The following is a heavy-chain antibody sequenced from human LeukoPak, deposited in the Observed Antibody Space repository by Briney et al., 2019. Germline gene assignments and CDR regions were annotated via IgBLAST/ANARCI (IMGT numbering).Heavy chain of an antibody. CDR3: ARDFATMIDDAFDI. CDR1: GFTFSSYW. J-gene: IGHJ3*02. D-gene: IGHD3-22*01. Sequence: GGSLRLSCAASGFTFSSYWMSWVRQAPGKGLEWVANIKQDGSEKYYVDSVKGRFTISRDNAKSSLYLRMNSLRAEDTAVYYCARDFATMIDDAFDIWGQGTMVTVSS. CDR2: IKQDGSEK. V-gene: IGHV3-7*01.